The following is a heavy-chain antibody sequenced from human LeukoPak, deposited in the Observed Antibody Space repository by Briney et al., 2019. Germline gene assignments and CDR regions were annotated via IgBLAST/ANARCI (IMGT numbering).Heavy chain of an antibody. CDR3: AREYYYDSSGYYYEGNWFDP. CDR1: GGSISSGGYY. V-gene: IGHV4-61*08. CDR2: IYYSGST. D-gene: IGHD3-22*01. Sequence: SETLSLTCTVSGGSISSGGYYWSWIRQPPGKGLEWIGYIYYSGSTNYNPSLKSRVTISVDTSKNQFSLKLSSVTAADTAVYYCAREYYYDSSGYYYEGNWFDPWGQGTLVTVSS. J-gene: IGHJ5*02.